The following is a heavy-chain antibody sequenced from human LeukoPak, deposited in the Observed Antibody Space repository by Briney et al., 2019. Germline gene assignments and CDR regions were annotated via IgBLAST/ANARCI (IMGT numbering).Heavy chain of an antibody. V-gene: IGHV1-24*01. D-gene: IGHD3-10*01. Sequence: GASVKVSCKVFGHTLTGLFIHWVRQAPGKGFEWVGGFEVEDGEIVYAQNFQGRVTLAEDTSTSTAYMELSSLRSDDTAVYYCVTWGVTTIVTGGLMTTSNFWGQGTLVIVSS. CDR3: VTWGVTTIVTGGLMTTSNF. J-gene: IGHJ4*02. CDR1: GHTLTGLF. CDR2: FEVEDGEI.